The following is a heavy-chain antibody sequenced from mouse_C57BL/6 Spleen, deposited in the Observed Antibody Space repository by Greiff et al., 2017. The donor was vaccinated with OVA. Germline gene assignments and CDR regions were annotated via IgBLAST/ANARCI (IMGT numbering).Heavy chain of an antibody. J-gene: IGHJ2*01. V-gene: IGHV2-9-1*01. CDR2: IWTGGGT. CDR3: ASDDGYYGYFDD. CDR1: GFSLTSYA. Sequence: VQLQQSGPGLVAPSQSLSITCTVSGFSLTSYAISWVRQPPGKGLEWLGVIWTGGGTNYNSALKSRLSISTDNSKSQVFLKMNSLQTYYTARYCCASDDGYYGYFDDWGQGTTLTVSS. D-gene: IGHD2-3*01.